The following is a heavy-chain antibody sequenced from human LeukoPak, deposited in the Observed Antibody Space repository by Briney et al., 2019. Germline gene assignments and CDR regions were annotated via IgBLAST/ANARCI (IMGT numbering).Heavy chain of an antibody. D-gene: IGHD6-19*01. J-gene: IGHJ4*02. CDR3: ATSFDSSGGNPFDY. CDR1: GGSISSGSYY. Sequence: SQTLSLACTVSGGSISSGSYYWSWIRQPAGKGLEWIGRIYTSGSTNYNPSLKSRVTISVDTSKNQFSLKLSSVTAADTAVYYCATSFDSSGGNPFDYWGQGTLVTVSS. CDR2: IYTSGST. V-gene: IGHV4-61*02.